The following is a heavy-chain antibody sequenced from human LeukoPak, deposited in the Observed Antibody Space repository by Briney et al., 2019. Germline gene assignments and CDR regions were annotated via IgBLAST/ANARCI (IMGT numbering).Heavy chain of an antibody. CDR3: ARDWDTTGTTEGAFDI. V-gene: IGHV3-74*01. Sequence: PGGSLRLSCAASGFTFSSYAMSWVRQAPGKGLVWVSRMTPDGSRTDHADSVRGRFTISRDISENTLYLQMDSLRAEDTAVYYCARDWDTTGTTEGAFDIWGQGTMVTVSS. CDR2: MTPDGSRT. J-gene: IGHJ3*02. CDR1: GFTFSSYA. D-gene: IGHD1-1*01.